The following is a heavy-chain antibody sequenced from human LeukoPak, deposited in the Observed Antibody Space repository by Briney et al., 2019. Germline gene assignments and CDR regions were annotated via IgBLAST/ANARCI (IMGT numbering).Heavy chain of an antibody. CDR3: AKDSEREGIAVESFDY. J-gene: IGHJ4*02. D-gene: IGHD6-19*01. CDR1: GFTLSSYA. CDR2: ISGSGGST. Sequence: GGSLRLSCVVSGFTLSSYAMSWVRQAPGKGLEWVSAISGSGGSTYYADSVKGRFTISRDNSKNTLYLQMNSLRAEDTAVYYCAKDSEREGIAVESFDYWGQGTLVTVSS. V-gene: IGHV3-23*01.